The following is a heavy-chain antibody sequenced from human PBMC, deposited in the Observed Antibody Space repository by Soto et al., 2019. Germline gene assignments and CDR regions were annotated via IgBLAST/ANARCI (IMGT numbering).Heavy chain of an antibody. CDR3: VRGTSNPGLDN. J-gene: IGHJ4*02. D-gene: IGHD1-7*01. CDR1: GFTFSNYW. CDR2: IKEDGSYK. Sequence: QTGGSLRLSCAASGFTFSNYWMNWVRQAPGKGLEWVANIKEDGSYKNYVDSVKGRFTISRDNAKNALYLQINSLRAEDTAVYYCVRGTSNPGLDNWGQGTLVTVS. V-gene: IGHV3-7*03.